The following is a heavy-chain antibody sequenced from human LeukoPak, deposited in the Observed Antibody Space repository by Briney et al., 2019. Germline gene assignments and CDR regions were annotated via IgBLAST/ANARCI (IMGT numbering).Heavy chain of an antibody. D-gene: IGHD2-15*01. CDR2: INHSGST. Sequence: SETLSLTCAVYGGSFSGYYWSWIRQPPGKGLEWIGEINHSGSTNYNPSLKSRVTISVDTSKNQFSLKLSSVTAADTAVYYCASYCSGGSCNDSSGYYIDYWGQGTLVTVSS. CDR3: ASYCSGGSCNDSSGYYIDY. CDR1: GGSFSGYY. V-gene: IGHV4-34*01. J-gene: IGHJ4*02.